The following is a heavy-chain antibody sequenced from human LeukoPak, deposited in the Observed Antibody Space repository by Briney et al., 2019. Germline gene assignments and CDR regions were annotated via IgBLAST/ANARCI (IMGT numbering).Heavy chain of an antibody. CDR1: GYTFTSYD. Sequence: ASVKVSCKASGYTFTSYDINWVRQATGQGLEWMGWMNPNSGNTGYAQKFQGRVTITRNTSISTAYMELSRLRSDDTAVYYCARGAVWFGELFGAFDIWGQGTMVTVSS. CDR2: MNPNSGNT. V-gene: IGHV1-8*03. CDR3: ARGAVWFGELFGAFDI. J-gene: IGHJ3*02. D-gene: IGHD3-10*01.